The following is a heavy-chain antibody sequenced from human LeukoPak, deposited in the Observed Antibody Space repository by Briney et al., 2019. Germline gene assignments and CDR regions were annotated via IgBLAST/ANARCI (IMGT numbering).Heavy chain of an antibody. Sequence: PGGSLRLSCAASGFTFSSYSMNWVRQAPGKGLEWVSSISSSSSYIYYADSVKGRFTISRDNAKNSLYLQMNSLRAEDTAVYYCARDPADYYDSSGYYYYYYGMDVWGQGTTVTVSS. D-gene: IGHD3-22*01. J-gene: IGHJ6*02. V-gene: IGHV3-21*01. CDR2: ISSSSSYI. CDR1: GFTFSSYS. CDR3: ARDPADYYDSSGYYYYYYGMDV.